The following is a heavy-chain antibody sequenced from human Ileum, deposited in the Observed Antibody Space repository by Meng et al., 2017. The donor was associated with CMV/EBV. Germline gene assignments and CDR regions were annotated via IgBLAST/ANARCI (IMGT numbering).Heavy chain of an antibody. V-gene: IGHV4-4*07. Sequence: HVHLEESGPGLVNPSETLSLTCTVVGGSVNHYYWSWIRQSAGKGLEWIGRFYSSDTYNYHPSLDSRVTMSLDTSKNQFSLNLRSVTAADTATYYCARGPGASTREGFDYWGLGTLVTVSS. CDR1: GGSVNHYY. CDR2: FYSSDTY. J-gene: IGHJ4*02. D-gene: IGHD1-26*01. CDR3: ARGPGASTREGFDY.